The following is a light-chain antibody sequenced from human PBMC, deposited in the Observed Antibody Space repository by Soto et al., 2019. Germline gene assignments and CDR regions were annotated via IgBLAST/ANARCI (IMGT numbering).Light chain of an antibody. CDR2: SNN. CDR3: AAWDDSLNGRL. V-gene: IGLV1-44*01. J-gene: IGLJ1*01. Sequence: QSVLTQPPSASGTPGQRVTISCSGSGSNIGSNTVDWYQQLPGTAPKLLIYSNNQRPSGVPDRFSGSKSGTSVSLAISGLQSEDVADYYCAAWDDSLNGRLFGTGTKLTVL. CDR1: GSNIGSNT.